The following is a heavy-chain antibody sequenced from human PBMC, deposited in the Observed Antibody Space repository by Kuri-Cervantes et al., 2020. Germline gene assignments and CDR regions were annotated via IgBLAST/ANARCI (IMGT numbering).Heavy chain of an antibody. CDR3: AVAVAGTY. D-gene: IGHD6-19*01. J-gene: IGHJ4*02. V-gene: IGHV3-53*01. Sequence: GESLKISCAASGFSFSSYGMSWVRQAPGKGLEWVSVIYSGGSTYYADSVKGRFTISRDNSKNALYLQMNSLRAEDTAVYYCAVAVAGTYWGQGTLVTVSS. CDR2: IYSGGST. CDR1: GFSFSSYG.